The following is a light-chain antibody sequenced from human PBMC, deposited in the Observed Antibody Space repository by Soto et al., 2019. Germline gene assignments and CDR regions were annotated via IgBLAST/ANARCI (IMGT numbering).Light chain of an antibody. CDR2: KVS. CDR1: SSSVGIYNL. Sequence: QSALTQPASVSGSPGQSITISCTGTSSSVGIYNLVSWYQQHPGKVPKLMISKVSERPSGVSNRFSGSKSGNTASLTISGLQPEDEADYYCCSYAGSGLCVFGTGTKLTVL. V-gene: IGLV2-23*02. CDR3: CSYAGSGLCV. J-gene: IGLJ1*01.